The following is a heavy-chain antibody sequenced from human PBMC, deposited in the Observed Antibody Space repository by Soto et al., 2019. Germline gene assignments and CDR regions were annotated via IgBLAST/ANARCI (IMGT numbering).Heavy chain of an antibody. CDR1: GYTFTGYY. CDR3: ARDTLASGYDFASFYNGFDA. Sequence: ASVKVSCKASGYTFTGYYMHWVRQAPGQGLEWMGWINPNSGGTNYAQKFQGWVTMTRDTSISTAYMELSRLRSDDTAVYYCARDTLASGYDFASFYNGFDAWGQGTLVTVSS. D-gene: IGHD5-12*01. CDR2: INPNSGGT. V-gene: IGHV1-2*04. J-gene: IGHJ5*02.